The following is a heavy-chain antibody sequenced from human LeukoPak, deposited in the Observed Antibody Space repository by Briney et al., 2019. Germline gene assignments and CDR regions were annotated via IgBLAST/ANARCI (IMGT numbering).Heavy chain of an antibody. J-gene: IGHJ6*02. V-gene: IGHV4-34*01. CDR2: INHSGST. CDR3: ARGRRIVVVVAATLDV. Sequence: SETLSFTCAVYGGSFSGYYWSWIRQPPGKGLEWIGEINHSGSTNYNPSLKSRVTISVDTSKNQFSLKLSSVTAADTAVYYCARGRRIVVVVAATLDVWGQGTTVTVSS. D-gene: IGHD2-15*01. CDR1: GGSFSGYY.